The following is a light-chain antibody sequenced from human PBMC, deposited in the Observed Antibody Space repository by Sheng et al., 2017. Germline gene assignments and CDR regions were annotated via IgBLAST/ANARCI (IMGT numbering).Light chain of an antibody. V-gene: IGLV3-21*03. CDR1: NIGGKS. CDR2: DDV. CDR3: QVWDSRSDHVV. Sequence: SYVLTQPPSVSVAPGKTARITCGENNIGGKSVHWYQQKPGQAPVLVVYDDVDRPSGIPERFSGSNAGNTATLTISRVEAGDEADYYCQVWDSRSDHVVFGGGTKLTVL. J-gene: IGLJ2*01.